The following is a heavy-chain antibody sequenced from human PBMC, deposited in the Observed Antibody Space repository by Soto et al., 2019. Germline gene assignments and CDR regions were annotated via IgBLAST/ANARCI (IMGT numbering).Heavy chain of an antibody. Sequence: SAKVSFKDSRYTFTSYGISWVRQAPGQGLEWMGWISAYNGNTNYAQKLQGRVTMTTDTSTSTAYMELRSLRSDDTAVYYCAREWVDDFWSGYTYYYYGMDVWGQGTTVTVSS. CDR3: AREWVDDFWSGYTYYYYGMDV. CDR2: ISAYNGNT. CDR1: RYTFTSYG. D-gene: IGHD3-3*01. V-gene: IGHV1-18*01. J-gene: IGHJ6*02.